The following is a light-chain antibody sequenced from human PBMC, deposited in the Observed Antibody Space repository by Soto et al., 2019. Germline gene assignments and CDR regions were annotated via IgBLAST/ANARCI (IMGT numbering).Light chain of an antibody. V-gene: IGKV3-15*01. CDR2: GAS. CDR3: QQYNDWPRT. J-gene: IGKJ1*01. CDR1: QSVSSSY. Sequence: EIVLAQSPGALSLSPGERAALSCGGSQSVSSSYLAWYQQKPGQAPRLLIYGASTRATGIPARFSGSGSGTEFTLTISSLQSEDFAVYYCQQYNDWPRTFGQGTKVDI.